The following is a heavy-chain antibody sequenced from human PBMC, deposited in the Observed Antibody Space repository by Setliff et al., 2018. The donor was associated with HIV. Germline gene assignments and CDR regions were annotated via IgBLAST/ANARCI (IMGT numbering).Heavy chain of an antibody. V-gene: IGHV4-39*01. Sequence: SETLSLTCTVSGGSISSSSYYWGWIRQPPGKGLEWIGSIYYSGSTYYNPSLKSRVTISVDTSKNQFSLKLSSVTAADTAVYYCARLYRFSSGYSLGGFDYWGQGTQVTVST. CDR3: ARLYRFSSGYSLGGFDY. D-gene: IGHD3-22*01. J-gene: IGHJ4*02. CDR1: GGSISSSSYY. CDR2: IYYSGST.